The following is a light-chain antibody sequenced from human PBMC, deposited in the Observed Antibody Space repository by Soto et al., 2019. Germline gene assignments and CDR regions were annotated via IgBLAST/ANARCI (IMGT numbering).Light chain of an antibody. CDR2: EDN. J-gene: IGLJ2*01. CDR1: SSDIGSYNL. CDR3: CAYAGGSTYVL. Sequence: QSALTQPASVSGSPGQSLTISCIGTSSDIGSYNLVSWHQQHLGTAPKLLISEDNKRPSGVPNRFSGSKSGNTASLTIAGLQADDEAVYYCCAYAGGSTYVLFGGGTKLTVL. V-gene: IGLV2-23*01.